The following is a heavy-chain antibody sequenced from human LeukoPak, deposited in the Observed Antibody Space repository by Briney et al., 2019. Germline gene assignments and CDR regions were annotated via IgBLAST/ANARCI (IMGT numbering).Heavy chain of an antibody. CDR2: ISYDGSNK. V-gene: IGHV3-30*01. Sequence: GGSLRLSCAASGFTFSSYAMHWVRQAPGKGLEWVAVISYDGSNKYYADSVKGRFTISRDNSKNTLYLQMNSLRAEDTAVYYCARSCYDFWSGYCHPFYYWGQGTLVTVSS. J-gene: IGHJ4*02. CDR3: ARSCYDFWSGYCHPFYY. D-gene: IGHD3-3*01. CDR1: GFTFSSYA.